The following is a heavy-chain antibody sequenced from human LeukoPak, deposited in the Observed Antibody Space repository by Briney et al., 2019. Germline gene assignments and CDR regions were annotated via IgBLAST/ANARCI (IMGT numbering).Heavy chain of an antibody. V-gene: IGHV3-23*01. Sequence: GGSLRPSCAASGFTFSDYAMNWVRQAPGKGLEWVSSIDSSGVATDSADSVMGRFTISRDNSKNSVYLQMPTLRAEDTAIYYCARASWVSSTDAVRWGQGTLVTVSS. D-gene: IGHD3-16*01. CDR3: ARASWVSSTDAVR. J-gene: IGHJ4*02. CDR2: IDSSGVAT. CDR1: GFTFSDYA.